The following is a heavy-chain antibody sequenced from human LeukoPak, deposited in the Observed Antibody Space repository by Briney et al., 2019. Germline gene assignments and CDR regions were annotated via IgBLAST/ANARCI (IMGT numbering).Heavy chain of an antibody. CDR1: GGSISSYY. V-gene: IGHV4-59*01. Sequence: SETLSLTCTVSGGSISSYYWSWIRQPPGKGLEWIGYIYYSGSTNYNPSLKGRVTISVDTSKNQFSLKLSSVTAADTAVYYCARNQPLLTDAFDIWGQGTMVTVSS. CDR2: IYYSGST. D-gene: IGHD2-2*01. CDR3: ARNQPLLTDAFDI. J-gene: IGHJ3*02.